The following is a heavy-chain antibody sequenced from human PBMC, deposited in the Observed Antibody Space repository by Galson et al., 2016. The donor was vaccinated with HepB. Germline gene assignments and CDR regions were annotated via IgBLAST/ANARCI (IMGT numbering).Heavy chain of an antibody. V-gene: IGHV3-23*01. CDR2: ITGSGRTT. CDR3: AKDGLYSGGWYYFDY. J-gene: IGHJ4*02. Sequence: SLRLSCAASGFTFSSYAMTWVRQAPGKGLEWVSVITGSGRTTYYAHSVKGRFTISRDNSKNTLYLQINSLRADDTAVYYCAKDGLYSGGWYYFDYWGQGTLVTVSS. D-gene: IGHD6-19*01. CDR1: GFTFSSYA.